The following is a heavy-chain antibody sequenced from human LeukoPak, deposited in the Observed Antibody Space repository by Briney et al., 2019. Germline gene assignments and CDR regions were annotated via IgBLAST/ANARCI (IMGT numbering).Heavy chain of an antibody. J-gene: IGHJ4*02. Sequence: GGSLRLSCAASGFTFNNYGLSWVRQAPGKGLEWVSVISGGGDNTYYADSVKGRFTISRDNFKNTLYLQMNSLRAEDTAVYYCANGAAAGTPTMGDYWGQGTLVTVSS. D-gene: IGHD6-13*01. V-gene: IGHV3-23*01. CDR3: ANGAAAGTPTMGDY. CDR2: ISGGGDNT. CDR1: GFTFNNYG.